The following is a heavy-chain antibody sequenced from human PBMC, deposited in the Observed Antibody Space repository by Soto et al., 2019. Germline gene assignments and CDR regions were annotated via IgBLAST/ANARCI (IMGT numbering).Heavy chain of an antibody. CDR1: GGTFSSYT. CDR2: IIPILGIA. D-gene: IGHD2-2*01. CDR3: ARDGNVVVPAAIPAYHYYMDV. Sequence: QVQLVQSGAEVKKPGSSVKVSCKASGGTFSSYTISWVRQAPGQGLEWMGRIIPILGIANYAQKFQGRVTITADKSTSTAYMELSCLRSEDTAVHYCARDGNVVVPAAIPAYHYYMDVWGKGTTVTVSS. V-gene: IGHV1-69*08. J-gene: IGHJ6*03.